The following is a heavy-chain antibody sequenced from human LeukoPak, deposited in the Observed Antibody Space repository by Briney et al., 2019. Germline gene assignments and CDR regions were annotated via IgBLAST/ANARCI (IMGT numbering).Heavy chain of an antibody. J-gene: IGHJ6*02. V-gene: IGHV4-39*01. D-gene: IGHD1-7*01. CDR1: GFTFSSYG. Sequence: GSLRLSCAASGFTFSSYGMHWVRQPPGKGLEWVASIFYSGTTYYNPSLKSRLTISIDTSKKQFSLKLDSLTAADTAVYYCARHKGAGTPNYDGMDVWGQGTTVTVSS. CDR2: IFYSGTT. CDR3: ARHKGAGTPNYDGMDV.